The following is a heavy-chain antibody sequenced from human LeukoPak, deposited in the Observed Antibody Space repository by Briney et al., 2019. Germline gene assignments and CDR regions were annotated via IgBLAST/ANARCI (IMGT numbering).Heavy chain of an antibody. Sequence: GASVKVSCKASGYTFTSYGISWVRQAPGQGLEWMGWISAYNGNTNYAQKLQGRVTMTTDTSTSTAYMELRSLRSGDTAVYYCARGPLPYCSSTSCIGGYFDYWGQGILVTVYS. CDR1: GYTFTSYG. D-gene: IGHD2-2*01. CDR2: ISAYNGNT. V-gene: IGHV1-18*01. CDR3: ARGPLPYCSSTSCIGGYFDY. J-gene: IGHJ4*02.